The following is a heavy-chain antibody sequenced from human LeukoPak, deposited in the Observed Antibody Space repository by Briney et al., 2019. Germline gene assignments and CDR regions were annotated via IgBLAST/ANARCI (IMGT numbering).Heavy chain of an antibody. CDR2: IRYDGSNK. D-gene: IGHD6-19*01. Sequence: TGGSLRLSCAASGFTFSSYGMHWVRQAPGKGLEWVAFIRYDGSNKYYADSVKGRFTISRDNSKNTLYLQMNSLRAGDTAVYYCARGGGVAVEGAFDIWGQGTMVAVSS. CDR1: GFTFSSYG. V-gene: IGHV3-30*02. J-gene: IGHJ3*02. CDR3: ARGGGVAVEGAFDI.